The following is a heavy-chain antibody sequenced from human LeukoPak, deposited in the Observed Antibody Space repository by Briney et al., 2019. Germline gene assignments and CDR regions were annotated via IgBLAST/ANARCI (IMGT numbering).Heavy chain of an antibody. CDR1: GGSFSGYY. CDR2: INHSVST. CDR3: ARGYYDTSAYSNPFDF. Sequence: SETLSLTCAAYGGSFSGYYWSWIRQPPGKGLEWIGEINHSVSTNYNPSLKSRVTISVDTSKNQFSLKLSSVTAADTAVYYCARGYYDTSAYSNPFDFWGQGTLVTVSS. D-gene: IGHD3-22*01. V-gene: IGHV4-34*01. J-gene: IGHJ4*02.